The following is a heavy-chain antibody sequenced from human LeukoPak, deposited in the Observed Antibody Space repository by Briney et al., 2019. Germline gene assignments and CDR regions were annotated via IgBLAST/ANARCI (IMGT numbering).Heavy chain of an antibody. CDR3: ASPMVRGYNWFDP. J-gene: IGHJ5*02. CDR2: MNPNSGNT. CDR1: GYTFTSYD. D-gene: IGHD3-10*01. V-gene: IGHV1-8*01. Sequence: ASVKVSCKASGYTFTSYDINWVRQATGQGLEWMGWMNPNSGNTGYAQEFQGRVTMTRNTSISTAYMELSSLRSEDTAVYYCASPMVRGYNWFDPWGQGTLVTVSS.